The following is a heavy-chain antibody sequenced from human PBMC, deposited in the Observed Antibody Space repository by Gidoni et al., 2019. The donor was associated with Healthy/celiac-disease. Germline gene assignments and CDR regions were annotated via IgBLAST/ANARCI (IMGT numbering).Heavy chain of an antibody. CDR3: ARDRGDFWSGYSGVDY. J-gene: IGHJ4*02. CDR2: ISSSSSYI. D-gene: IGHD3-3*01. CDR1: GFPFSSYS. Sequence: EVQLVESGGGLVKPGGSLRLSCAAPGFPFSSYSMNWVRQAPGKGLEWVSSISSSSSYIYYADSVKGRFTISRDNAKNSLYLQMNSLRAEDTAVYYCARDRGDFWSGYSGVDYWGQGTLVTVSS. V-gene: IGHV3-21*01.